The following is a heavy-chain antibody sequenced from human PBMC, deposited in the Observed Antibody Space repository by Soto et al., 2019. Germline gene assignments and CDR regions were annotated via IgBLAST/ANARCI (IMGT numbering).Heavy chain of an antibody. J-gene: IGHJ4*02. CDR3: ARGAAMVLFDY. D-gene: IGHD5-18*01. V-gene: IGHV3-53*02. CDR1: GFTVSTNY. CDR2: IYSGDNT. Sequence: EVQLVETGGGLIQPWGSLRLSCAVSGFTVSTNYMSWVRQAPGKGLEWVSVIYSGDNTYYADSVKGRFTISRDNSKNTLNLQMNGLRVEDTAVYYCARGAAMVLFDYWGQGTLVTVSS.